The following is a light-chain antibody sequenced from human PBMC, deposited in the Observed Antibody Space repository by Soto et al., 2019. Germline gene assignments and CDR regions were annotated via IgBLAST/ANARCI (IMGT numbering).Light chain of an antibody. V-gene: IGKV3-20*01. CDR2: GAS. Sequence: ETVLTQSPGTLSLSPGERAPLSCSASQSVSNNYFAWYQQKPGQAPRLLIYGASNRATGIPDRFSGSGSGTDFTLTISRLEPEDFAVYYCKQYGSSGTCGQGTKGDIK. J-gene: IGKJ1*01. CDR1: QSVSNNY. CDR3: KQYGSSGT.